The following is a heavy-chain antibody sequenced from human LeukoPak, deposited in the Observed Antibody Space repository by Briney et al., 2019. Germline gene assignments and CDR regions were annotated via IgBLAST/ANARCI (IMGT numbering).Heavy chain of an antibody. Sequence: GGSLRLSCAASGFTSSSYAMSWVRQAPGKGLEWVSVISGSGDYTYFADSVKGRFTIARDNSKNTVYLQMNSLRAEDTAVYYCAKDLSIAARPCFDYWGQGTLVTVSS. CDR3: AKDLSIAARPCFDY. CDR2: ISGSGDYT. J-gene: IGHJ4*02. CDR1: GFTSSSYA. V-gene: IGHV3-23*01. D-gene: IGHD6-6*01.